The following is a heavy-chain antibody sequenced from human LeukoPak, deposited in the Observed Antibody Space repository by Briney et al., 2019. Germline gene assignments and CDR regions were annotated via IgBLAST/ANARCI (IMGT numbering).Heavy chain of an antibody. CDR1: GFTFSSCW. J-gene: IGHJ3*02. Sequence: GGSLRLSCAASGFTFSSCWMHWVRQAPGKGLVWVSPINSDGSRTRYVDFVKGRFTISRDNAKNTLYLQMNSLRAEDTAVYYCVRGSRSSLDIWGQGTMVTVSS. CDR3: VRGSRSSLDI. V-gene: IGHV3-74*01. CDR2: INSDGSRT.